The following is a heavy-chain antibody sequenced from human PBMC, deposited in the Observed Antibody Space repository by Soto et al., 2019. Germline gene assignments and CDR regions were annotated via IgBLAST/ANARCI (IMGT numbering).Heavy chain of an antibody. CDR1: GTSISSTYW. Sequence: QVQLKQSGPGLVRPSGTLSLTCAVSGTSISSTYWWTWVRQSPGKGLEWIGEIYHTGRTKYNPSLKSRLNTSTYQTNHPFSLKPGFVAGADPAIYFRAARPPRIVVVLAEFPTWGQGTLVTVSS. J-gene: IGHJ4*02. CDR2: IYHTGRT. CDR3: AARPPRIVVVLAEFPT. D-gene: IGHD2-21*01. V-gene: IGHV4-4*02.